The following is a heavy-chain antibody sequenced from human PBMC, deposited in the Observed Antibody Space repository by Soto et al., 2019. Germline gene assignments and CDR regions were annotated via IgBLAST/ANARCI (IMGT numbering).Heavy chain of an antibody. CDR1: GGTFSTFG. J-gene: IGHJ4*02. Sequence: SVKVSCKTSGGTFSTFGISWVRQAPGQGLEWMGGIIPFFGTAEYSQKFEDRITITADESTNTVYMDLRSLTSEDAAIYYCARTAPMDAGDKYYYEFWGQGALVNVSS. V-gene: IGHV1-69*13. D-gene: IGHD3-22*01. CDR2: IIPFFGTA. CDR3: ARTAPMDAGDKYYYEF.